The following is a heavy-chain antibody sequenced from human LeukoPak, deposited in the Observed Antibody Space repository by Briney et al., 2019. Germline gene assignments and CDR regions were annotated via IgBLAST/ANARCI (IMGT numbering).Heavy chain of an antibody. CDR3: ARGSPPTYYYDSSGQQPSYYFDY. J-gene: IGHJ4*02. CDR1: GGSFSGFY. CDR2: INHSGST. D-gene: IGHD3-22*01. Sequence: SETLFLTCAVYGGSFSGFYWSRIRQPPGKELEWIGEINHSGSTNYNPSLKSRVTISVDTSKNQFSLKLSSVTAADTAVYYCARGSPPTYYYDSSGQQPSYYFDYWGQGTLVTVSS. V-gene: IGHV4-34*01.